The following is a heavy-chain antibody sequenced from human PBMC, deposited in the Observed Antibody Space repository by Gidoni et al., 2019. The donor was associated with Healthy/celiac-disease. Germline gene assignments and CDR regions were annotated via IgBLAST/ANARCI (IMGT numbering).Heavy chain of an antibody. CDR2: IYYSGST. Sequence: QLQLQESGPGLVQPSETLSLTCTVSGGSISSSSYYWGWRRQPPGKGLEWIGSIYYSGSTYYNPSLKSRVTISVDTSKNQFSLKLSSVTAADTAVYYCARHRWSYPDNWFDPWGQGTLVTVSS. D-gene: IGHD1-26*01. CDR3: ARHRWSYPDNWFDP. V-gene: IGHV4-39*01. CDR1: GGSISSSSYY. J-gene: IGHJ5*02.